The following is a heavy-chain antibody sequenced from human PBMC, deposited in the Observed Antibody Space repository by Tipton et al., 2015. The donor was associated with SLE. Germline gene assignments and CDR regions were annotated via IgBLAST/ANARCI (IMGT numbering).Heavy chain of an antibody. V-gene: IGHV4-59*11. Sequence: GLVKPSETLSLTCTVSGGSISLHYWSWIRQPPGKGLEWIGYIYYSGSTNYNPSLNSRVTISVDTSRNQFSLKLNSVTAADTAVYYCARDPGGPFNYWGQGTLVTVSA. J-gene: IGHJ4*02. D-gene: IGHD3-10*01. CDR1: GGSISLHY. CDR3: ARDPGGPFNY. CDR2: IYYSGST.